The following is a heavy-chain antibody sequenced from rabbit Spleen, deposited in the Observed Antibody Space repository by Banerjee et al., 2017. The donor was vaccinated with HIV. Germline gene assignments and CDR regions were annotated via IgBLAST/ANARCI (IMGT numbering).Heavy chain of an antibody. V-gene: IGHV1S47*01. D-gene: IGHD8-1*01. J-gene: IGHJ6*01. Sequence: QEQLMESGGGLVQPGGSLKLSCKASGFDFSRTGVSWVRQAPGKGLEWIGYIDLLFGTTYYANWVNGRFSISRENAQNTVFLQMTSLTAADTATYFCARDGAGGSYFALWGPGTLVTVS. CDR2: IDLLFGTT. CDR1: GFDFSRTG. CDR3: ARDGAGGSYFAL.